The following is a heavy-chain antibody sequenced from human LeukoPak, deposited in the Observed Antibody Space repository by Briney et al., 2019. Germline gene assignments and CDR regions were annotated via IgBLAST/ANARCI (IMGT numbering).Heavy chain of an antibody. D-gene: IGHD3-22*01. CDR2: IKEDGREQ. J-gene: IGHJ4*02. CDR1: RFTFTIYW. CDR3: ARGGRGYDY. Sequence: GGSLSLSRAASRFTFTIYWMTWVRQAPGKGLEWVANIKEDGREQYYVDTVEGRFTISRDNANNSLYLQMNSLRAEDTAVYYCARGGRGYDYWGQGTLVTVSS. V-gene: IGHV3-7*01.